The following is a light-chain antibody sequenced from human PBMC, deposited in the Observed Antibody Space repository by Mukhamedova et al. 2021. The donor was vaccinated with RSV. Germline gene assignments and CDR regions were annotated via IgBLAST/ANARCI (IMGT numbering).Light chain of an antibody. CDR3: QQYSSNSRT. J-gene: IGKJ1*01. CDR2: KAS. Sequence: WYQRRVHGKAPNLLIYKASTLQNGVPSRFSGSGSETESTLTISSLQPDDFATYYCQQYSSNSRTFGQGTKVDIK. V-gene: IGKV1-5*03.